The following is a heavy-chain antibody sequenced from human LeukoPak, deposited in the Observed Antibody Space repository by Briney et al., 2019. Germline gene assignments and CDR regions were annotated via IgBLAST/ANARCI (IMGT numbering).Heavy chain of an antibody. V-gene: IGHV3-23*01. D-gene: IGHD6-13*01. Sequence: PGGSLRLSCAASGFTFSSYAMSWVRQAPGKGLEWVSAISGNGDSTYYADSVKGRFTISRDNSKNTLYLQMNSLRAEDTAVYYCAKVSVKYTSSSWNYYGMDVWGQGTTVTVSS. CDR3: AKVSVKYTSSSWNYYGMDV. CDR1: GFTFSSYA. CDR2: ISGNGDST. J-gene: IGHJ6*02.